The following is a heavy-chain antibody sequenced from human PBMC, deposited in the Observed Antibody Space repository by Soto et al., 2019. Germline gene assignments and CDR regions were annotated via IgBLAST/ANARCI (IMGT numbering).Heavy chain of an antibody. Sequence: EVPLVESGGGLVQPGRSLRLSCTASGFTFGDYAMSWFRQAPGKGLEWVGFIRSKAYGGTTEYAASVKGRFTISRDDSKSIAYLQMNSLKTEDTAVYYCTREVGYNWNSSVKNYYYYYYMDVWGKGTTVTVSS. D-gene: IGHD1-7*01. V-gene: IGHV3-49*03. J-gene: IGHJ6*03. CDR3: TREVGYNWNSSVKNYYYYYYMDV. CDR1: GFTFGDYA. CDR2: IRSKAYGGTT.